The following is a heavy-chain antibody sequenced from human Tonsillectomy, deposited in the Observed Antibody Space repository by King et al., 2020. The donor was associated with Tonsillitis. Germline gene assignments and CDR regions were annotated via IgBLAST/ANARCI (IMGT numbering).Heavy chain of an antibody. D-gene: IGHD6-19*01. J-gene: IGHJ4*02. V-gene: IGHV1-3*01. CDR3: ARDQLRLGPGDY. CDR2: INAGNGYT. Sequence: VQLVQSGAEVKKPGASVKVSCKASGYTFTSYAMHWVRQAPGQRLEWMGWINAGNGYTKYSQNFQGRVTITRDTSASTAYMELSSLRSEDTAVYYCARDQLRLGPGDYWGQGTLVTVSS. CDR1: GYTFTSYA.